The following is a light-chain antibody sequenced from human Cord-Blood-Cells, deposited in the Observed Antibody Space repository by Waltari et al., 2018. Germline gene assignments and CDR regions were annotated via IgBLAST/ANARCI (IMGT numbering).Light chain of an antibody. J-gene: IGLJ2*01. V-gene: IGLV3-21*03. Sequence: SYVLTHPPSVSVAPGKTARITCGGNNIGSKSEHWYQQKPGQAPVLVFYEDSDRPSGIPERFSGSNSGNTATLTISRVEAGDEADYYCQVWDSSSDHPVVFGGGTKLTVL. CDR2: EDS. CDR1: NIGSKS. CDR3: QVWDSSSDHPVV.